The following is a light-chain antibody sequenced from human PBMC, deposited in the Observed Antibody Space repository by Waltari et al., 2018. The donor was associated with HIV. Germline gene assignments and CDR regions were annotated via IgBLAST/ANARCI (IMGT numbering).Light chain of an antibody. J-gene: IGKJ1*01. CDR2: AAS. Sequence: DIQMTQSLSSLSASVGDRVTITCRTGQSISTPLNWYQQKPGKAPKLLIYAASRLQSGVPSMFSGSGSGTDVTLTISSLQPDDFASYYCQQTSSSISWTFGQGTKVYIK. CDR3: QQTSSSISWT. CDR1: QSISTP. V-gene: IGKV1-39*01.